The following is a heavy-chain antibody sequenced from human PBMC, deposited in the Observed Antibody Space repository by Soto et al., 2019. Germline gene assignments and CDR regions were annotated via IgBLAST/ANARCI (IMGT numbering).Heavy chain of an antibody. CDR2: IIPIFGTA. V-gene: IGHV1-69*13. D-gene: IGHD1-20*01. J-gene: IGHJ6*02. Sequence: ASVKVSCKASGGTFSSYAISWVRQAPGQGLEWMGGIIPIFGTANYAQKFQGRVTITADESTSTAYMELSSLRSEDTAVYYCAKDTHPFSFNFYYYNDMYAWGQGTTVTVSS. CDR3: AKDTHPFSFNFYYYNDMYA. CDR1: GGTFSSYA.